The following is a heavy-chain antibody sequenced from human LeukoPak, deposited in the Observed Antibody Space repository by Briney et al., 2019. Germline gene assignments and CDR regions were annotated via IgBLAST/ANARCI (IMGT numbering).Heavy chain of an antibody. J-gene: IGHJ4*02. CDR3: ARIGGCSSTSCYPFDY. D-gene: IGHD2-2*01. CDR1: GGSFSGYY. Sequence: SETLSLTCAVYGGSFSGYYWSWIRHPPGKGLEWIGEINHSGSTNYNPSLKSRVTISVDTSKNQFSLKLSSVTAADTAVYYCARIGGCSSTSCYPFDYWGQGTLVTVSS. CDR2: INHSGST. V-gene: IGHV4-34*01.